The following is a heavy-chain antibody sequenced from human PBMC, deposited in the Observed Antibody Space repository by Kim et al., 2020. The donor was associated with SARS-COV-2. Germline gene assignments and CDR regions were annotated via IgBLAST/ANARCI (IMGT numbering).Heavy chain of an antibody. V-gene: IGHV3-66*01. CDR3: ARGGGTTGDY. D-gene: IGHD4-17*01. J-gene: IGHJ4*02. CDR1: GFTVSSNY. CDR2: IYSGGST. Sequence: GGSLRHSCAASGFTVSSNYMSWVRQAPGKGLEWVSVIYSGGSTYYADSVKGRFTISRDNSKNTLYLQMNSLRAEDTAVYYCARGGGTTGDYWGQGTLVTVSS.